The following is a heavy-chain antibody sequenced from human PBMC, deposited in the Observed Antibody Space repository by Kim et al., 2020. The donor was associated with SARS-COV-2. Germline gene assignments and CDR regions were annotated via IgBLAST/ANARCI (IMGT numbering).Heavy chain of an antibody. CDR3: VRDRMGGAFDI. CDR2: IAYTSRAK. CDR1: GFTFSTYD. Sequence: GGSLRLSCATSGFTFSTYDMNWFLRAAGERLERVNYIAYTSRAKYTADSVKGRFTTSRDNAKNILHLQMNRLNDEDTAVYHCVRDRMGGAFDIWGQGTLVTVSS. J-gene: IGHJ3*02. D-gene: IGHD3-16*01. V-gene: IGHV3-48*02.